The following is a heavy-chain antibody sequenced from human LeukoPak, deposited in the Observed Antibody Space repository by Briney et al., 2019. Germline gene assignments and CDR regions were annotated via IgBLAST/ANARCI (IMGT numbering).Heavy chain of an antibody. CDR2: IYYSGNT. V-gene: IGHV4-30-4*01. Sequence: SETLSLTCTVSGGSISSADYYWSWFRQPPGKGLEWIGYIYYSGNTYYNPSLKSRVIISVDTSKNQFSLNLSSVTAADTAVYYCARAGYRSAGSCLGADYWGQGTLVTVSS. D-gene: IGHD2-15*01. CDR1: GGSISSADYY. J-gene: IGHJ4*02. CDR3: ARAGYRSAGSCLGADY.